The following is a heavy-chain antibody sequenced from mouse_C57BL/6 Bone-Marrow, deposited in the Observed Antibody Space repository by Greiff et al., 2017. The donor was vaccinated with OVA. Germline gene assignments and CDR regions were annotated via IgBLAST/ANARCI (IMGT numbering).Heavy chain of an antibody. CDR2: INPGSGGT. CDR1: GYAFTNYS. V-gene: IGHV1-54*01. D-gene: IGHD1-1*02. J-gene: IGHJ2*01. CDR3: ARWWLPFDY. Sequence: VQLQQSGAELVRPGTSVKVSCKASGYAFTNYSIEWVKQRPGQGLEWIGVINPGSGGTNYNEKFKGKATLTADKSSSTAYMQLSSLTSEDSAVYFCARWWLPFDYWGQGTTLTVSS.